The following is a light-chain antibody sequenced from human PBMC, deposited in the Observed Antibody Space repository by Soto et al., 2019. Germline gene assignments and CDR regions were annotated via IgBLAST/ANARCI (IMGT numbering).Light chain of an antibody. CDR1: QSVSISY. V-gene: IGKV3-20*01. CDR2: GAS. Sequence: ETVLTQSPGTLSLSPGERATLSCRARQSVSISYLAWYQQRPGQAPRLLIYGASSRATGIPDRFSGSGSGTDFNLTINRLETEDFAVYYYQQYNIWRTFGQGTKVDIK. J-gene: IGKJ1*01. CDR3: QQYNIWRT.